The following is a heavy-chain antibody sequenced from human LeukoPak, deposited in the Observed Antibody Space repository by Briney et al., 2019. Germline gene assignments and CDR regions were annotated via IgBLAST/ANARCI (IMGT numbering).Heavy chain of an antibody. J-gene: IGHJ3*02. CDR3: ARESSSTNYDAFDI. D-gene: IGHD6-13*01. V-gene: IGHV4-34*01. CDR2: ISQSGST. CDR1: GGSVSNNF. Sequence: SETLSLTCSVHGGSVSNNFWSWIRQPPGKGLEWIGAISQSGSTNYNSSLKSRVTKSIDTSKNQFSLKLKSVTAADTAVYYCARESSSTNYDAFDIWGQGTMVTVYS.